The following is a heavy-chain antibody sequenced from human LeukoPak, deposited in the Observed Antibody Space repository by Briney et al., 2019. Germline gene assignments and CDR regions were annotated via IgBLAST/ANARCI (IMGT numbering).Heavy chain of an antibody. CDR3: AKDKSSLMIVVVIGLL. D-gene: IGHD3-22*01. V-gene: IGHV3-74*01. Sequence: GGSLRLSCAASGFTFSSYWMHWVRQAPGKGLVWVSGINSDGSSTSYADSVKGRFTISRDNAKNTLYVQMNSLRAEDTAVYYCAKDKSSLMIVVVIGLLWGQGTLVTVSS. CDR1: GFTFSSYW. CDR2: INSDGSST. J-gene: IGHJ4*02.